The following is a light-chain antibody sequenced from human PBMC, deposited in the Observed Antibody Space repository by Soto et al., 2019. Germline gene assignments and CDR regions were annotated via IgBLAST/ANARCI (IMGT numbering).Light chain of an antibody. V-gene: IGLV3-21*02. CDR3: QVWDRSSDNPGV. CDR2: DDS. CDR1: NIGSNS. J-gene: IGLJ1*01. Sequence: YELTQPPSVSVAPGQTARITWGGNNIGSNSVHWYQQKPGQDPVLVVYDDSDRPSGIPERFSGSNSGNTATLTISRVEAGDEADYDCQVWDRSSDNPGVFGTGTKLTVL.